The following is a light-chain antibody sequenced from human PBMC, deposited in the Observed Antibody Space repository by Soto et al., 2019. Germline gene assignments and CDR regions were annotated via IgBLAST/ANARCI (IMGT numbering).Light chain of an antibody. Sequence: DIQMTQSPSSLSASVGDRVTITCQASQDIRHYLNWYQQRPGKAPKLLIYDASNMETGVPSRFSGGGSGTDFTFTITSLQPEDFATYYCQQYDNLPFTFGPGTKGISN. V-gene: IGKV1-33*01. CDR2: DAS. CDR3: QQYDNLPFT. J-gene: IGKJ3*01. CDR1: QDIRHY.